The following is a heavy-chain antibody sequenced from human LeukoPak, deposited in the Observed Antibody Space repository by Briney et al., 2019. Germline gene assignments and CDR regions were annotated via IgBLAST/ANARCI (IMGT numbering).Heavy chain of an antibody. Sequence: GGSLRLSCAASGFTFNRFWMHWVRQAPGKGLVWVSRIISDGSSTNYADSVKGRFTVSRDNAKNTLYLQMNSLRAEDTALYYCAREDVDITVATSGAFDIWGQGTMVTVSS. D-gene: IGHD6-19*01. CDR1: GFTFNRFW. J-gene: IGHJ3*02. CDR2: IISDGSST. CDR3: AREDVDITVATSGAFDI. V-gene: IGHV3-74*01.